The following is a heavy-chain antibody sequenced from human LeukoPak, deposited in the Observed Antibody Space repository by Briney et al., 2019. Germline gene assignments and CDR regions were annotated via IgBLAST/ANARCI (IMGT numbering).Heavy chain of an antibody. CDR2: IIPVFDTA. CDR1: GDTFSNYD. D-gene: IGHD6-13*01. CDR3: ALSAEKQLVYFDF. Sequence: ASVKVSCKASGDTFSNYDVTWVRRAPGQGLEWMGGIIPVFDTAKYAQNFQGRVTMTTDESSSTAYMELYSLRSEDTAVYYCALSAEKQLVYFDFWGQGTLVTVSS. J-gene: IGHJ4*02. V-gene: IGHV1-69*05.